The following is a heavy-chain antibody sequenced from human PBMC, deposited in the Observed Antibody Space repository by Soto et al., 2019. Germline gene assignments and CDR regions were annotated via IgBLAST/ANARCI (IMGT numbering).Heavy chain of an antibody. J-gene: IGHJ5*02. V-gene: IGHV4-34*01. CDR1: YGSFSGYY. CDR2: INHSGST. Sequence: SETLSLTCTVYYGSFSGYYWSWIRKHPGKGLEWIWEINHSGSTNYNPSLKSRVTISVDTSKNQFSLKVSSVTAADTAVHYRARGQGGYSYPNWFDPWGQGTLVNVSS. D-gene: IGHD5-18*01. CDR3: ARGQGGYSYPNWFDP.